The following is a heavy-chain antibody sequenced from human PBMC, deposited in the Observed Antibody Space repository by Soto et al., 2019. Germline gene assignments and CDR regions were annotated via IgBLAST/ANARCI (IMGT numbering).Heavy chain of an antibody. Sequence: GGSLRLSCAASGFTFSSYGMHWVRQAPGKGLEWVAVISYDGSNKYYADSVKGRFTISRDNSKNTLYLQMNSLRAEDTAVYYCAKVSVTPGYYYYYGMDVWGQGTTVTVSS. V-gene: IGHV3-30*18. D-gene: IGHD4-4*01. CDR3: AKVSVTPGYYYYYGMDV. CDR1: GFTFSSYG. CDR2: ISYDGSNK. J-gene: IGHJ6*02.